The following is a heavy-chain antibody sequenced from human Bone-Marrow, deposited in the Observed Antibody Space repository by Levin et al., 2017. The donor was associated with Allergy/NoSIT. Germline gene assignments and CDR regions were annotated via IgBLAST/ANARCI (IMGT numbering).Heavy chain of an antibody. V-gene: IGHV3-21*06. D-gene: IGHD3-10*01. CDR3: ARSPGRSGGSYYYYGMAV. CDR2: ISGNSHYV. Sequence: GESLKISCRGSGFDFNTHDMNWVRQAPGQGLEWVSSISGNSHYVYYADSVKGRFSISRDNAKNSMFLHMNSLRVEDTAVYYCARSPGRSGGSYYYYGMAVWGRGTTLTVSS. J-gene: IGHJ6*04. CDR1: GFDFNTHD.